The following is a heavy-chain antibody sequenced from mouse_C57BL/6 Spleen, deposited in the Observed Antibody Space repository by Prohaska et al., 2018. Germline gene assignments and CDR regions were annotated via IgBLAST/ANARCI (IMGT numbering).Heavy chain of an antibody. CDR1: GYTFTDYY. Sequence: QQSGPELVKPGASVKISCKASGYTFTDYYMNWVKQSHGKSLEWIGDINPNNGGTSYNQKFKGKATLTVDKSSSTAYMELRSLTSEDSAVYYCARGHYGSSRYFDVWGTGTTVTVSS. V-gene: IGHV1-26*01. J-gene: IGHJ1*03. D-gene: IGHD1-1*01. CDR2: INPNNGGT. CDR3: ARGHYGSSRYFDV.